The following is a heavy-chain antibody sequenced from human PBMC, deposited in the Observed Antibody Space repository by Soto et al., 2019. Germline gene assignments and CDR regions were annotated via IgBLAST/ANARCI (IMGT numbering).Heavy chain of an antibody. CDR1: GFSFTGYY. D-gene: IGHD6-6*01. CDR3: AKDLTRQLAYWLDP. V-gene: IGHV1-2*02. J-gene: IGHJ5*02. CDR2: INAH. Sequence: ASVKVSCKASGFSFTGYYIHWLRQAPGQGLEWMGWINAHAQKLQGRVTLTRDTSIATAYLTLTSLTSDDTALYYCAKDLTRQLAYWLDPWGQGTQVTVS.